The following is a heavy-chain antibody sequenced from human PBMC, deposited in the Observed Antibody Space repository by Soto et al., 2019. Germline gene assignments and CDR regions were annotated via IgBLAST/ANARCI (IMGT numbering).Heavy chain of an antibody. CDR2: LSGSGGST. V-gene: IGHV3-23*01. Sequence: GSLRLSCAASGFTFSSYAMSWVRQAPGKGLEWVSALSGSGGSTYYTDSVKGRFTISRDNSKNTLYLQMNSLRAEDTAVYYCAKHPQYSYGYAYWGRGTLVTVSS. J-gene: IGHJ4*02. CDR3: AKHPQYSYGYAY. CDR1: GFTFSSYA. D-gene: IGHD5-18*01.